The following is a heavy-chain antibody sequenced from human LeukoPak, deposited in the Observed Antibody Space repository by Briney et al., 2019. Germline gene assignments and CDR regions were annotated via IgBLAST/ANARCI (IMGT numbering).Heavy chain of an antibody. CDR1: GFTVSSNY. CDR3: ARDYYDSSALGYYYYMDV. CDR2: IYSGGST. J-gene: IGHJ6*03. V-gene: IGHV3-53*01. Sequence: GGSLRLSCAASGFTVSSNYMSWVRQAPGKGLEWVSVIYSGGSTYYADSVKGRFTISRDNSKNTLYLQMNSLRAEDTAVYYCARDYYDSSALGYYYYMDVWGKGTTVTISS. D-gene: IGHD3-22*01.